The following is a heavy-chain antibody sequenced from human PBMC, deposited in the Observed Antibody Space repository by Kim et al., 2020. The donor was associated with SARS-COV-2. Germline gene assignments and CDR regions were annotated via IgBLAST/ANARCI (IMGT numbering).Heavy chain of an antibody. CDR2: IYYSGNT. CDR3: ARGKHAYTAWDY. CDR1: NGSISSGGYY. Sequence: SETLSLTCTVSNGSISSGGYYWSWIRQHPGKGLEWIGYIYYSGNTYYNPSLKSRVTISVDTSKNQFSLKVSSVTAADTAVYYCARGKHAYTAWDYWGQGTLVTVSS. V-gene: IGHV4-31*03. J-gene: IGHJ4*02. D-gene: IGHD2-2*01.